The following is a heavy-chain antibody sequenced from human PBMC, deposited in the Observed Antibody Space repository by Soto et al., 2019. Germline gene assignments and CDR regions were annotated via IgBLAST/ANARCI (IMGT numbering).Heavy chain of an antibody. CDR2: ISTDASST. CDR1: GSPFGGYW. V-gene: IGHV3-74*01. Sequence: EVQLVESGGGLVQPGGPRGPPCAAFGSPFGGYWRPWVRQAPGKGLVWVSSISTDASSTSYADPVKGRFTISRDNAKNTLYLQMNSVRAEDTAVYYCARLPNKSPQNWGQGTLVIVSP. CDR3: ARLPNKSPQN. J-gene: IGHJ1*01.